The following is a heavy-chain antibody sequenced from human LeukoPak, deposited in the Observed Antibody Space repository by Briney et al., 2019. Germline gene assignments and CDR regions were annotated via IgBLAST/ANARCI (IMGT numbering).Heavy chain of an antibody. CDR3: ARGYDFWSGYLPWYFDY. CDR2: IYYSGST. Sequence: SETLSLTCTVSGGSISSYYWSWLRQPPGKGLEWIGYIYYSGSTNYNPSLKSRVTISVDTSKNQFSLKLSSVTAADTAVYYCARGYDFWSGYLPWYFDYWGQGTLVTVSS. J-gene: IGHJ4*02. D-gene: IGHD3-3*01. CDR1: GGSISSYY. V-gene: IGHV4-59*01.